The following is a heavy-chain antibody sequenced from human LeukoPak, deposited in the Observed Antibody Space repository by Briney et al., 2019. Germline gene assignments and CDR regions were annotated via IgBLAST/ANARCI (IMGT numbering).Heavy chain of an antibody. V-gene: IGHV1-69*01. Sequence: SVKVSCKASGGTFSSYAISWVRQAPGQGLEWMGGIIPIFGTANYAQKFQGRVTITADESTSTAYMELSSLRSEDTAMYYCARETFCSRTSCYLVYWGQGTLVTVSS. CDR1: GGTFSSYA. D-gene: IGHD2-2*01. CDR2: IIPIFGTA. J-gene: IGHJ4*02. CDR3: ARETFCSRTSCYLVY.